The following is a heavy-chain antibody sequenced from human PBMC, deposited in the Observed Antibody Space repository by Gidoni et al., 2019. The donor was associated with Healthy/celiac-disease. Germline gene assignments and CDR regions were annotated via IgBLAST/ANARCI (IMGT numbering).Heavy chain of an antibody. CDR3: AKALWYYDSSGFFDY. V-gene: IGHV3-30*18. CDR1: GFTFSSYG. CDR2: ISYDGSNK. Sequence: QVQLVESGGGVVQPGRSLRLSCAASGFTFSSYGMHWVRQAPGKGLEWVAVISYDGSNKYYADSVKGRFTISRDNSKNTLYLQMNSLRAEDTAVYYCAKALWYYDSSGFFDYWGQGTLVTVSS. J-gene: IGHJ4*02. D-gene: IGHD3-22*01.